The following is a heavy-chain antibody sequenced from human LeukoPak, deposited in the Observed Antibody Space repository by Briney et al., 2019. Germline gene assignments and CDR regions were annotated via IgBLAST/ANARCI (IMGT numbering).Heavy chain of an antibody. V-gene: IGHV3-23*01. D-gene: IGHD2/OR15-2a*01. J-gene: IGHJ4*02. CDR3: AKVVAGNIDYYFDY. CDR1: GFTFSSYW. Sequence: GGSLRLSCAASGFTFSSYWMHWVRQAPGKGLEWVAGISGTGGSTHYADSVKGRFTISRDNSKNTVYLQMRNLRVEHTAVYYCAKVVAGNIDYYFDYWGQGILVAVSS. CDR2: ISGTGGST.